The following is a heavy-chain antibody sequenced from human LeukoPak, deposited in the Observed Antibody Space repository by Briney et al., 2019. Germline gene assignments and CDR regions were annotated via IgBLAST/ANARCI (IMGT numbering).Heavy chain of an antibody. J-gene: IGHJ6*02. CDR3: ARLTYYDFWSGYYVYYYGMDV. CDR2: ISACNGNT. D-gene: IGHD3-3*01. V-gene: IGHV1-18*01. CDR1: GYTFTSYG. Sequence: GASVKVSCKASGYTFTSYGISWVRQAPGQGLEWMGWISACNGNTNYAQKLQGRVTMTTDTSTSTAYMELRSLRSDDTAVYYCARLTYYDFWSGYYVYYYGMDVWGQGTTVTVSS.